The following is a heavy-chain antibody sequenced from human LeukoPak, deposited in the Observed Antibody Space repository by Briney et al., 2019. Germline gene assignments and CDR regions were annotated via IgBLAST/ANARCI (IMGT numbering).Heavy chain of an antibody. J-gene: IGHJ4*02. CDR1: GGSISSYY. V-gene: IGHV4-59*01. CDR3: ARVRYSYGQRYFDY. D-gene: IGHD5-18*01. Sequence: SEALSLTCTVSGGSISSYYWSWIRQPPGKGLEWIGYIYYSGSTNYNPSLKSRVTISVDTSKNQFSLKLSSVTAADTAVYYCARVRYSYGQRYFDYWGQGTLVTVSS. CDR2: IYYSGST.